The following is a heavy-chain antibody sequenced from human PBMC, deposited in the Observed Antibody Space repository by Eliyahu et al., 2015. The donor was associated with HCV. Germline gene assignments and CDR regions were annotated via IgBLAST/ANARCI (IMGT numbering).Heavy chain of an antibody. V-gene: IGHV3-23*01. J-gene: IGHJ6*02. CDR3: AKEMVRGVNLGLALYYYGMDV. Sequence: YADSVKGRFTISRDNSKNTLYLQMNSLRAEDTAVYYCAKEMVRGVNLGLALYYYGMDVWGQGTTVTVSS. D-gene: IGHD3-10*01.